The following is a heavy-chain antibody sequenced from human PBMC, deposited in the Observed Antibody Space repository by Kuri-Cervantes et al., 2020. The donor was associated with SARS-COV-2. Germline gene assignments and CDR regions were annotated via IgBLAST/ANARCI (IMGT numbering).Heavy chain of an antibody. J-gene: IGHJ6*03. D-gene: IGHD6-13*01. V-gene: IGHV3-30*04. CDR1: GFTFSSYA. CDR3: ARTGIAAAGSKFYYYYFYIDV. Sequence: GGSLRLSCAASGFTFSSYAMHWVRQAPGKGLEWVAVISYDGSNKYYADSVKGRFTISGDNSKNTMYLQMNSLRAEDTAVYFCARTGIAAAGSKFYYYYFYIDVWGKGTTVTVSS. CDR2: ISYDGSNK.